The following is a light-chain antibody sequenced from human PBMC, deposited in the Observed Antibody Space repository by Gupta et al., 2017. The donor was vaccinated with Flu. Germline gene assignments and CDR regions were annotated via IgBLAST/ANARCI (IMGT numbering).Light chain of an antibody. J-gene: IGKJ3*01. CDR1: QGISSY. CDR2: AAS. CDR3: QQLNSYPIT. Sequence: GDTFTIICRASQGISSYLAGYQPKPGKAPKLLIYAASTSQSVVPSRFSGSGSGTEFTLTISSLHPEDFATYCSQQLNSYPITFGPWTKVDIK. V-gene: IGKV1-9*01.